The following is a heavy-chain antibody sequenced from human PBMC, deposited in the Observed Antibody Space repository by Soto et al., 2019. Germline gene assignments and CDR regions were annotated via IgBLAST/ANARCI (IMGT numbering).Heavy chain of an antibody. CDR1: GFSLTTSGVG. J-gene: IGHJ4*02. D-gene: IGHD3-3*01. CDR2: SYWYYDK. Sequence: QITLNESGPPVVKPTETLTLTCTFSGFSLTTSGVGVGWVRQSPGKAPEWLAFSYWYYDKRYSTSLKSRLTITKDTPKNQVVLTMDNVDPADKATYYCAHRVLRAVFGLVTTTAIYFDFWGQGTPVVVSS. CDR3: AHRVLRAVFGLVTTTAIYFDF. V-gene: IGHV2-5*01.